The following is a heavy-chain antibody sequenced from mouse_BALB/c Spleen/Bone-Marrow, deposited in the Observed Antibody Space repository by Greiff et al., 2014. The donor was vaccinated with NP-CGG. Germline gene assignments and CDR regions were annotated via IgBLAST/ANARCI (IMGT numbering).Heavy chain of an antibody. Sequence: VQLQQSGPELVRPGASVKMSCKASGYTFTDYNIYWVKQSHGKSLEWIGYIYPYSGGTGYNQKFKSKATLTVDNSSTTAYMELRSLTSEDSAVYYCARGNWDFAYWGQGTLVTVST. D-gene: IGHD4-1*01. CDR2: IYPYSGGT. CDR1: GYTFTDYN. V-gene: IGHV1S29*02. J-gene: IGHJ3*01. CDR3: ARGNWDFAY.